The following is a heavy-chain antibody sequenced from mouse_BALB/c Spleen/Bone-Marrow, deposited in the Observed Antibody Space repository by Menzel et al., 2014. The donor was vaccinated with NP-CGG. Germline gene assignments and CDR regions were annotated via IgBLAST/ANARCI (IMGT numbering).Heavy chain of an antibody. CDR2: ISYSGNA. J-gene: IGHJ2*01. CDR3: ARGNGYHFDY. D-gene: IGHD1-2*01. V-gene: IGHV3-8*02. Sequence: EVKLQESGPSLVKPSQPLSLTCSVTGDSITSSYWNWIRKFPGNKLEYMGYISYSGNAYYNPSLKSRISLTRDTSKNQYYLQLNSVTTEDTATYFCARGNGYHFDYWRQGTTLTVSS. CDR1: GDSITSSY.